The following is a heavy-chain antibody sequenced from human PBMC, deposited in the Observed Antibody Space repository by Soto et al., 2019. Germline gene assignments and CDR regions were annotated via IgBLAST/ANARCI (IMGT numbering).Heavy chain of an antibody. D-gene: IGHD5-12*01. V-gene: IGHV1-46*01. CDR3: AREGDGYNLGPSVDFEY. CDR2: INPSGGST. J-gene: IGHJ4*02. Sequence: QVQLVQSGAEVKKPGASVKVSCKASGYTFTTYYMHWVRQAPGQGLERMGVINPSGGSTSYAQKFQGRVTVTRDTSTSPLYLELSSLRSEDTAVYYCAREGDGYNLGPSVDFEYWGQGTLVTVSS. CDR1: GYTFTTYY.